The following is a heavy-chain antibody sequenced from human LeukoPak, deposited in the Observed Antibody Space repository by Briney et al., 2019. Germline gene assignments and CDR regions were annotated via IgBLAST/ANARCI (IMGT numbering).Heavy chain of an antibody. CDR3: AKALSAGYTYGSFDY. D-gene: IGHD5-18*01. CDR2: ISGSGGST. J-gene: IGHJ4*02. CDR1: GFTFSSYV. V-gene: IGHV3-23*01. Sequence: LPGESLRLSCAASGFTFSSYVMRWVRQAPGKGLEWVSAISGSGGSTYYADSVKGRFTISRDNSKNTLYLQMNSLRAEDTAVYYCAKALSAGYTYGSFDYWGQGTLVTVSS.